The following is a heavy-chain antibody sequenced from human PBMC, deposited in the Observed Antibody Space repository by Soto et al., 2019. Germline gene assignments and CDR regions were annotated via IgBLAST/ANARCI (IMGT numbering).Heavy chain of an antibody. D-gene: IGHD6-13*01. J-gene: IGHJ4*02. Sequence: QVQLQESGPGLVKPSETLSLTCTVSGDSISSYYWSWIRQPPGKGLEWIGYIYYSGSTNYNPSLKSRVTISVDTSKNQFSLKLSSVTAADTAVYYCASQESGIAAAEFDYWGQGTLVTVSS. CDR3: ASQESGIAAAEFDY. V-gene: IGHV4-59*01. CDR1: GDSISSYY. CDR2: IYYSGST.